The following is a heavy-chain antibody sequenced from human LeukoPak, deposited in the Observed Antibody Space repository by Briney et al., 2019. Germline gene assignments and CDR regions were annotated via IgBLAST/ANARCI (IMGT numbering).Heavy chain of an antibody. V-gene: IGHV4-34*01. D-gene: IGHD4-17*01. CDR1: GGSFSGYY. CDR3: ARKKLRAYYMDV. Sequence: SETLSLTCAVYGGSFSGYYWSWIRQPPGKGLEWIGEINHSGSTNYNPSLKSRVTISVDTSKNQFSLKLSSVTAADTAVYYCARKKLRAYYMDVRGKGTTVTVSS. CDR2: INHSGST. J-gene: IGHJ6*03.